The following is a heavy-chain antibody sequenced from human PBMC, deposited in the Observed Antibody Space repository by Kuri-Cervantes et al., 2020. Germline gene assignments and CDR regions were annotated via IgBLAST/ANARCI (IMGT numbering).Heavy chain of an antibody. CDR3: ARVTVTIYFDY. J-gene: IGHJ4*02. D-gene: IGHD4-17*01. CDR2: IYHSGGT. Sequence: SETLSLTCAVSGYSISSGYYWGWIRQPPGKGLEWIGSIYHSGGTYYNPSLKSRVTMSVDTSKNHFSLKLSSVTAADTAVYYCARVTVTIYFDYWGQGTLVTVSS. CDR1: GYSISSGYY. V-gene: IGHV4-38-2*01.